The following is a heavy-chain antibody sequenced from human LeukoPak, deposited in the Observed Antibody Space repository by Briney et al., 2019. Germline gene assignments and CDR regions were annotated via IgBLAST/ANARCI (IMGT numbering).Heavy chain of an antibody. D-gene: IGHD3-3*01. CDR2: ISYSGST. J-gene: IGHJ3*02. V-gene: IGHV4-59*01. Sequence: SETLSLTCTVSGGSISSYYWSWIRQPPGKGLEWIGYISYSGSTNYHPSLKSRVTISADTSKNQFSLKLSSVTAADTAMYYCARGGRNIAIESTFDIWGQGTMVTVSS. CDR3: ARGGRNIAIESTFDI. CDR1: GGSISSYY.